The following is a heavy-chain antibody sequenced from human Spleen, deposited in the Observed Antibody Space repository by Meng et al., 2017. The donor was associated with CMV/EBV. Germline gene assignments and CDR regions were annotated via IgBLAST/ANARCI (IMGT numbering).Heavy chain of an antibody. D-gene: IGHD2-21*02. CDR3: ARDRHKGRLMLVSGGDFSEDWYFDL. CDR1: GFTFSSYA. J-gene: IGHJ2*01. CDR2: ISYDGSNK. Sequence: GESLKISCAASGFTFSSYAMHWVRQAPGKGLEWVAVISYDGSNKYYADSVKGRFTISRDNSKNTLYLQMNSLRAEDTAVYYCARDRHKGRLMLVSGGDFSEDWYFDLWGRGTLVTVS. V-gene: IGHV3-30*04.